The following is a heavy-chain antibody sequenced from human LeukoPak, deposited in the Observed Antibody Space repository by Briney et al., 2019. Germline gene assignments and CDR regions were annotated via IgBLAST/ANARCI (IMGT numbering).Heavy chain of an antibody. CDR1: VYTFTFYY. Sequence: GASVTVSFTSSVYTFTFYYMHWVGRAPGQGREWMGWMNPNSGGTNYAQKFQGRVTMTTDTSTSTAYMELSWLRSEDTAVYHCARDRVECGGSCYQEYFQHWGQGTLVTVSS. CDR3: ARDRVECGGSCYQEYFQH. D-gene: IGHD2-15*01. J-gene: IGHJ1*01. V-gene: IGHV1-2*02. CDR2: MNPNSGGT.